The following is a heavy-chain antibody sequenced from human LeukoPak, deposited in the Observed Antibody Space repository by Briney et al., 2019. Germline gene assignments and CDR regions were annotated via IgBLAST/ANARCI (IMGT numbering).Heavy chain of an antibody. CDR2: IYYSGST. D-gene: IGHD3-22*01. CDR3: ARHGSDYCDSSVGTFDI. V-gene: IGHV4-39*01. CDR1: GGSISSSSYY. Sequence: PSETLSLTCTVSGGSISSSSYYWGWIRQPPGKGLEWIGSIYYSGSTYYNPSLKSRVTISVDTSKNRFSLKLSSVTAADTAVYYCARHGSDYCDSSVGTFDIWGQGTMVTVSS. J-gene: IGHJ3*02.